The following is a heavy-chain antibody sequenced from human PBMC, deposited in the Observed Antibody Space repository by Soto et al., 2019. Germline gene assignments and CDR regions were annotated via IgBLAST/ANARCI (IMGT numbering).Heavy chain of an antibody. D-gene: IGHD2-21*02. V-gene: IGHV4-39*01. CDR3: ARQRTSVVTQAYFDS. Sequence: PSETLSLTCTVTGDSISNRSYYWVWIRQPPGKGLEWIGSIYYSGSTYNNPSLKSRVSMSVDTSKNQFSLKLRSVTAADTALYYCARQRTSVVTQAYFDSWGQGSLVTVSS. CDR2: IYYSGST. CDR1: GDSISNRSYY. J-gene: IGHJ4*02.